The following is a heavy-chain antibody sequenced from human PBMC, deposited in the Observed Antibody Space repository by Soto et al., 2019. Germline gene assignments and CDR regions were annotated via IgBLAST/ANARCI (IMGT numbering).Heavy chain of an antibody. Sequence: QVQLVQSGAEVKKPGSSVKVSCKASGGTFSSYAISWVRQAPGQGLEWMGGIIPIFGTANSAQKFQGRVTITADESTSTASMDLSSLRSEDTAVYYCARESGRYYDSSDLFSEAKGRDAFDIWGQGTMVTVAS. CDR3: ARESGRYYDSSDLFSEAKGRDAFDI. CDR2: IIPIFGTA. V-gene: IGHV1-69*12. J-gene: IGHJ3*02. D-gene: IGHD3-22*01. CDR1: GGTFSSYA.